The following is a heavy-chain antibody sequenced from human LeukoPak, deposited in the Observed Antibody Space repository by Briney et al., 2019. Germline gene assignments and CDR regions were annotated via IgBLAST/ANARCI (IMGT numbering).Heavy chain of an antibody. Sequence: GGSLRLSCAASGFTFSGFAMSWVRQAPGKGLEWVSLMYAAGNTYYADSVEGRFTISRDTSKNTLYLQMNSLRVEDTAVYYCARGAAAGMGGHDAFDIWGQGTMVTVSS. D-gene: IGHD6-13*01. CDR1: GFTFSGFA. J-gene: IGHJ3*02. CDR3: ARGAAAGMGGHDAFDI. CDR2: MYAAGNT. V-gene: IGHV3-53*01.